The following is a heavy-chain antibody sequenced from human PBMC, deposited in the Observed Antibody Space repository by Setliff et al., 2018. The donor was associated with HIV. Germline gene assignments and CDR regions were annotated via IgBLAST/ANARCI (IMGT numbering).Heavy chain of an antibody. V-gene: IGHV5-51*01. CDR1: GYTFSSHW. CDR2: IYPEDSDA. CDR3: ARNGGSGWYVADY. Sequence: GESLKISCQGSGYTFSSHWIGWVRQMPGKGLEWMGIIYPEDSDARYSPSFEGQVTISADKSINTAYLQWSSLKASDTAMYYRARNGGSGWYVADYWGQGTLVTVSS. D-gene: IGHD6-19*01. J-gene: IGHJ4*02.